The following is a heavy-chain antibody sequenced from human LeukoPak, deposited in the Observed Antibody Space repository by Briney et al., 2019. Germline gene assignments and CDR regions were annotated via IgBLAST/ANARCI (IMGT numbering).Heavy chain of an antibody. Sequence: SETLSLTCTVSGGSISSYYWSWIRQSPGKGLEWIGYVYYSGTTNYNPSLKSRVTISVDTSKKQFSLKLSTVTAADTAVYYCASHMGGDLRPFDYWGQGTLVTVSS. CDR1: GGSISSYY. CDR3: ASHMGGDLRPFDY. D-gene: IGHD2-21*02. V-gene: IGHV4-59*01. CDR2: VYYSGTT. J-gene: IGHJ4*02.